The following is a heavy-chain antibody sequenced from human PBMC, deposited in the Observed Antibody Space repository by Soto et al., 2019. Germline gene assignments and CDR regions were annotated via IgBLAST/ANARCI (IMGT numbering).Heavy chain of an antibody. Sequence: ASVNVSCKASGYTFTSYGISWVRQAPGQGLEWMGWISAYNGNTNYAQKLQGRVTMTTDTSTSTAYMELRSLRSDDTAVYYCAREGYSSSWYNLRYNWFDPWGQGTLVTVSS. J-gene: IGHJ5*02. D-gene: IGHD6-13*01. CDR2: ISAYNGNT. V-gene: IGHV1-18*01. CDR1: GYTFTSYG. CDR3: AREGYSSSWYNLRYNWFDP.